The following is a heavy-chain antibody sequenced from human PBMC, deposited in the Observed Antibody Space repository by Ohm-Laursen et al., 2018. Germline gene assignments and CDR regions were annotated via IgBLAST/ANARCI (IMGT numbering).Heavy chain of an antibody. Sequence: SLRLSCAASGLTFSSYGMHWVRQAPGKGLEWVAVISYDGSNKYYADSVKGRFTISRDNSKDTLYVQMHSLRAEDTAVYYCASVVWGQGTTVTVSS. CDR3: ASVV. CDR1: GLTFSSYG. V-gene: IGHV3-30*03. CDR2: ISYDGSNK. J-gene: IGHJ6*02.